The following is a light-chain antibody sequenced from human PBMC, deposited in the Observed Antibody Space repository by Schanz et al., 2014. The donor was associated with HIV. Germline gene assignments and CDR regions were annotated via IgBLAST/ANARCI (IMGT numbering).Light chain of an antibody. CDR1: SSDVGGYNY. CDR2: DVS. CDR3: SSYGGPNNYVV. Sequence: QSALTQPASVSGSPGQSITISCTGTSSDVGGYNYVSWYQQHPGKAPKLMIYDVSNRPSGVSNRFSGSKSGNTASLTISGLQAEDEADYYCSSYGGPNNYVVFGGGTKLTV. J-gene: IGLJ2*01. V-gene: IGLV2-14*03.